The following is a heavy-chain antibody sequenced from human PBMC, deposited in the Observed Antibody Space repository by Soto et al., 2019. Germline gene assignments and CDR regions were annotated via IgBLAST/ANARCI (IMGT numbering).Heavy chain of an antibody. CDR2: INSDGTTT. Sequence: EVQLVESGGGLVQPGGSLRLSCAASGFTFNNFWMYWVRQTPEKGLVWVSGINSDGTTTIYADSVKGRFTISRDNAKXXXYXXXXSXTVEDTAIYYCVRDIRWGQGTLVTVSS. J-gene: IGHJ4*02. CDR3: VRDIR. V-gene: IGHV3-74*01. CDR1: GFTFNNFW.